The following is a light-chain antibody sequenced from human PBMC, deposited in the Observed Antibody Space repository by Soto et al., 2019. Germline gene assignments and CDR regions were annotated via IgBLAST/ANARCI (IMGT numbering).Light chain of an antibody. CDR1: SSDVAGYNY. V-gene: IGLV2-14*01. CDR3: SSYTSSSTLYV. Sequence: QSVLTPPASVSGSPGQAITISCTGTSSDVAGYNYVSWYQQHPGKAPKLMIYEVSNRPSGVSNRFSGSKSGNTASLTISGLHAEDEADYYCSSYTSSSTLYVFGTGTKVTVL. CDR2: EVS. J-gene: IGLJ1*01.